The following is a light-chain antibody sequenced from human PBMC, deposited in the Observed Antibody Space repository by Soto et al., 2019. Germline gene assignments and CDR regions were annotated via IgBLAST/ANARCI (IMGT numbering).Light chain of an antibody. CDR3: QQYGNSPPT. V-gene: IGKV3-20*01. CDR2: GAS. CDR1: QSLSSTY. J-gene: IGKJ4*01. Sequence: EIVLTQSPGTLSLSPGERATLSCSASQSLSSTYLAWYQQKPGQAPRLLIYGASSRATGIPDRFIGSGSATDFTLTISRLEPEDFAVYHCQQYGNSPPTFGGGTKVEI.